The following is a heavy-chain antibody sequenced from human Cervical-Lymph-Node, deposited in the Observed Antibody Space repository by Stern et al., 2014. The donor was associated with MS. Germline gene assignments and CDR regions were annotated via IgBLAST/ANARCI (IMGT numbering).Heavy chain of an antibody. D-gene: IGHD4-17*01. V-gene: IGHV5-51*01. CDR1: GYSFTKSW. CDR3: ARLKGFLTRGTYFDF. J-gene: IGHJ4*02. CDR2: IYPGHSAT. Sequence: EVQLVQSGAEVEKPGASLKISCKGSGYSFTKSWIGWVRQIPGQGLEWMGLIYPGHSATRYSPTFQGQVTISTDNSINTAHLLRRSLKASATAIYYCARLKGFLTRGTYFDFWGQGTLVSVSS.